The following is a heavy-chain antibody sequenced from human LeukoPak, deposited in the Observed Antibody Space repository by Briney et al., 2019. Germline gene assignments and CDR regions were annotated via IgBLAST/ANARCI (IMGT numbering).Heavy chain of an antibody. V-gene: IGHV3-48*04. CDR3: AREGDCTNGVCRDAFDI. Sequence: PGGSLRLSCTASGFTFSNYNMNWVRQAPGKGLEWVSYISRTRSTIYYSDSVKGRFTISRDNAKNSLYLQMNSLRAEDTAVYYCAREGDCTNGVCRDAFDIWGQGTMVTVSS. CDR2: ISRTRSTI. J-gene: IGHJ3*02. CDR1: GFTFSNYN. D-gene: IGHD2-8*01.